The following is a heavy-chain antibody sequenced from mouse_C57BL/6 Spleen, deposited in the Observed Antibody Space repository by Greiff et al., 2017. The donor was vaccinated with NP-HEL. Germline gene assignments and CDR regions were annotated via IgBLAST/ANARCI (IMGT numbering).Heavy chain of an antibody. D-gene: IGHD1-1*01. Sequence: QVQLQQSGTELVKPGASVKLSCKASGYTFTSYWMHWVKQRPGQGLEWIGNINPSNGGTNYNEKFKSKATLTVDKSSSTAYMQLSILTSEDSAVYYWSRLGAVVDYYAMDYWGQGTSVTVSS. V-gene: IGHV1-53*01. J-gene: IGHJ4*01. CDR2: INPSNGGT. CDR3: SRLGAVVDYYAMDY. CDR1: GYTFTSYW.